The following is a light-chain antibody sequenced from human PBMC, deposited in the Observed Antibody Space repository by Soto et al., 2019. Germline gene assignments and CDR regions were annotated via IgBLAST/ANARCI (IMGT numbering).Light chain of an antibody. Sequence: EIVLTQSPGTLSLSPGERATLSCRASQSVSSSFLAWYQQKPGQAPRLLIYGASSRATGIPDRFSGSGSGTHFTLTISSLEPEDFAVYYCHHYDSSPYTFGQGTKLQIK. V-gene: IGKV3-20*01. CDR2: GAS. CDR3: HHYDSSPYT. CDR1: QSVSSSF. J-gene: IGKJ2*01.